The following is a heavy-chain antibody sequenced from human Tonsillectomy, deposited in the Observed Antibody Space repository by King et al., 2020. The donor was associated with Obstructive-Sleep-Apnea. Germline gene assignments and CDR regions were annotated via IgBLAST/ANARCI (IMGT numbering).Heavy chain of an antibody. CDR1: GNSLSELS. CDR3: ATGTLRMFDQ. D-gene: IGHD2-15*01. J-gene: IGHJ4*02. CDR2: FDPEEGEI. V-gene: IGHV1-24*01. Sequence: AQLVQSGAEVKKPGASVKVSCKVSGNSLSELSMHWVRQAPGKGPEWMGGFDPEEGEIVYAQKFQGRVTMTEDTSTDTTYMELSRLRSEDTAVYYCATGTLRMFDQWGQGPLVTVSS.